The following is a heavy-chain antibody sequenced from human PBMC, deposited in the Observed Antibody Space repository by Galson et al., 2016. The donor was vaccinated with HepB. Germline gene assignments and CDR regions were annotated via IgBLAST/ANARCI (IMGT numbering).Heavy chain of an antibody. V-gene: IGHV4-31*03. J-gene: IGHJ4*02. CDR3: AGVGRLDFWSGYYVPPFDY. D-gene: IGHD3-3*01. Sequence: TLSLTCTVSGGSISSGGYYWSWIRQHPGKGLEWIGFIYYSGSTYYNPSLKSRVIMSLDTSKNQFSLKLSPVTAADTAVYYCAGVGRLDFWSGYYVPPFDYWGQGTLVTVSS. CDR1: GGSISSGGYY. CDR2: IYYSGST.